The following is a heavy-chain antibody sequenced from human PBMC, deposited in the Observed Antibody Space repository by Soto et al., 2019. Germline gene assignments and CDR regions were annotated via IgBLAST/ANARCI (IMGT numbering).Heavy chain of an antibody. CDR3: ARDRSGYCSGGSCYSGSY. CDR1: GYTFTSYG. D-gene: IGHD2-15*01. Sequence: ASVKVSCKASGYTFTSYGISWVLQAPGQGREGMGWISAYNGNTNSAQKLQGRVTMITDTSTSTVYMELRSLRSDDTAVYYCARDRSGYCSGGSCYSGSYWGQGTLVTVSS. J-gene: IGHJ4*02. V-gene: IGHV1-18*01. CDR2: ISAYNGNT.